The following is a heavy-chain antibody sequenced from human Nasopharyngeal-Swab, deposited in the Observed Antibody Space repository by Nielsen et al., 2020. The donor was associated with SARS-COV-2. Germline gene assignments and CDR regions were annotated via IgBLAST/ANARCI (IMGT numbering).Heavy chain of an antibody. CDR1: GFTFSSYS. J-gene: IGHJ6*02. V-gene: IGHV3-21*01. Sequence: GGSLRLSCAASGFTFSSYSMNWVRQAPEKGLEWVSSISSSSSYIYYADSVKGRFTISRDNAKNSLYLQMNSLRAEDTAVYYCARVSGTQSIYYYYGMDVWGQGTTVTVSS. D-gene: IGHD1-1*01. CDR3: ARVSGTQSIYYYYGMDV. CDR2: ISSSSSYI.